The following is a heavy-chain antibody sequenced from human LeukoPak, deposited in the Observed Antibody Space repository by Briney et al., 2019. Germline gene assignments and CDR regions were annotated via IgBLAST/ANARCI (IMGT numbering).Heavy chain of an antibody. D-gene: IGHD2-15*01. V-gene: IGHV3-74*01. CDR3: ARGPRYCSGGSCYCFY. J-gene: IGHJ4*02. CDR2: INSDGSST. Sequence: GGSLRLSCAASGFTFSSYWMHWVRQAPGKGLVWVSRINSDGSSTSYADSVKGRFTISRDNAKNTLYLQMNSLRAEDTGVYYCARGPRYCSGGSCYCFYWGQGTLVTVSS. CDR1: GFTFSSYW.